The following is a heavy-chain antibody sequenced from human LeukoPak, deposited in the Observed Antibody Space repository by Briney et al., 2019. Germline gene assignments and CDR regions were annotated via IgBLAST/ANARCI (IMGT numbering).Heavy chain of an antibody. D-gene: IGHD2-8*01. CDR1: GFTFSSYS. CDR3: ARSLTKGYCTNGVCRTYYFDY. V-gene: IGHV3-48*01. J-gene: IGHJ4*02. Sequence: GGSLRLSCAASGFTFSSYSMNWVRQAPGKGLEWVSYISSSSSTIYYADSVKGRFTISRDNAKNSLYPQMNSLRAEDTAVYYCARSLTKGYCTNGVCRTYYFDYWGQGTLVTVSS. CDR2: ISSSSSTI.